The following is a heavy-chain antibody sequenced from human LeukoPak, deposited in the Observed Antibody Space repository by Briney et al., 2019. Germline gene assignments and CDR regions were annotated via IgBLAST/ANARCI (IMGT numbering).Heavy chain of an antibody. Sequence: PGRSLRLSCAASGLTFSSYGMHWVRQAPGKGLEWVAVIWYDGSNKYYADSVKGRFTISRDNSKNTLYLQMNSLRAEDTAVYYCAKSSSPYYYYYYMDVWGKGTTVTVSS. V-gene: IGHV3-33*06. CDR2: IWYDGSNK. J-gene: IGHJ6*03. CDR3: AKSSSPYYYYYYMDV. CDR1: GLTFSSYG. D-gene: IGHD2-2*01.